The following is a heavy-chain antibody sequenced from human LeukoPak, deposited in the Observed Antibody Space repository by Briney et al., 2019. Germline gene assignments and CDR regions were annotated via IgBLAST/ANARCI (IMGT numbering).Heavy chain of an antibody. D-gene: IGHD2/OR15-2a*01. CDR3: VSFYEAY. CDR2: INSDGSWT. V-gene: IGHV3-74*01. J-gene: IGHJ4*02. CDR1: GNYW. Sequence: GGSLRLSCAASGNYWMHWVRQAPGKGLVWVSHINSDGSWTSYADSVKGRFAISKDNAKNTVYLQMNNLRAEDTAVYYCVSFYEAYWGRGTLVTVSS.